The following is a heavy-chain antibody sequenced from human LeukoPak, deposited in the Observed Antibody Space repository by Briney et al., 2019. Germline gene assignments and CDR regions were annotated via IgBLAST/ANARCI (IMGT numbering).Heavy chain of an antibody. CDR1: GYTFTSYD. Sequence: GASVKVSCKASGYTFTSYDINWVRQATGQGLEWMGWMNPNSGNTGYAQKFQGRVTITRNTSISTAYMELSSLRSEDTAVYYCARGVPPKPHQSYMDVWGKGTTVTVSS. J-gene: IGHJ6*03. CDR3: ARGVPPKPHQSYMDV. CDR2: MNPNSGNT. V-gene: IGHV1-8*03. D-gene: IGHD6-6*01.